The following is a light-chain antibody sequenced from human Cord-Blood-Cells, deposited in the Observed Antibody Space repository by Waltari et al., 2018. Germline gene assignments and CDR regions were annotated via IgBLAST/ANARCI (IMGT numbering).Light chain of an antibody. Sequence: EIVLTQSPGTLSLSPGERASQSVSSSYLAWYQQKPGQAPRLLIYCASSRATGIPDRFSGSGSGTDFTLTISRLEPEDFAVYYCQQYGSSPPFTFGGGTKVEIK. CDR2: CAS. CDR1: QSVSSSY. J-gene: IGKJ4*01. V-gene: IGKV3-20*01. CDR3: QQYGSSPPFT.